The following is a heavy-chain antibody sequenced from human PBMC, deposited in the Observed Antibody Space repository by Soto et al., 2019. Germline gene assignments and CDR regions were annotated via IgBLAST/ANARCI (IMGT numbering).Heavy chain of an antibody. V-gene: IGHV3-33*01. CDR1: GFPLSDYG. Sequence: QVQLVESGGGVVQPGKSLRLSCEVSGFPLSDYGMHWVRQAPGKGLEWVAVLWSDGANSFYAGSVMGRFTVSRDISKNTLFLEVESLRGDETGVYYSAREPEYYDYFGLDVWGQGTTVIVSS. CDR2: LWSDGANS. CDR3: AREPEYYDYFGLDV. J-gene: IGHJ6*02.